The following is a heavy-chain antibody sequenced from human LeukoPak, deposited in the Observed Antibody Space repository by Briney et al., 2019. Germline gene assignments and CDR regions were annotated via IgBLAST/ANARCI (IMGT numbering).Heavy chain of an antibody. V-gene: IGHV3-21*01. Sequence: KPGGSLRLSCAASGFTFSSYSMNWVRQAPGKGLEWVSSISSSSSYIYYADSVKGRFTISRDNAKNSLYLQMNSLRAEDTAVYYCARGIHGVSNWLDPWGQGTLVTVSS. D-gene: IGHD4-17*01. CDR1: GFTFSSYS. J-gene: IGHJ5*02. CDR2: ISSSSSYI. CDR3: ARGIHGVSNWLDP.